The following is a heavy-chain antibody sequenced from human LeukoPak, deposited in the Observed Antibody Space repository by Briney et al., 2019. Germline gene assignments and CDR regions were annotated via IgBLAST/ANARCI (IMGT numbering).Heavy chain of an antibody. V-gene: IGHV3-53*01. J-gene: IGHJ4*02. CDR3: ARRAGDYSHPYDY. CDR1: GFTVSSNS. D-gene: IGHD3-22*01. CDR2: IYSGGST. Sequence: PGGSLRLSCTVSGFTVSSNSMSWVRQAPGKGLEWVSFIYSGGSTQYSDSVKGRFTTSRDNSKNTLYLQMNSLRAEDTAVYYCARRAGDYSHPYDYWGQGTLVTVSS.